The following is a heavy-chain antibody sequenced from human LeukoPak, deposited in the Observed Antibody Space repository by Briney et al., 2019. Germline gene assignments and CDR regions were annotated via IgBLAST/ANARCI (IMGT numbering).Heavy chain of an antibody. V-gene: IGHV1-69*06. J-gene: IGHJ6*03. Sequence: SVKVSCKASGGTFSSYAISWVRQAPRQGLEWMGGIIAIFGTTNYAQKFQDRVTITADKSTSTAYMELSSLRSEDTAVYYCARVVGLTGYSSSWYSGYYYYMDVWGKGTTVTVSS. CDR2: IIAIFGTT. D-gene: IGHD6-13*01. CDR3: ARVVGLTGYSSSWYSGYYYYMDV. CDR1: GGTFSSYA.